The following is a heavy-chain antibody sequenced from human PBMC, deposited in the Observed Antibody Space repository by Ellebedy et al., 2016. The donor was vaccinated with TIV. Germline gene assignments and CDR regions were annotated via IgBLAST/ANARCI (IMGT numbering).Heavy chain of an antibody. CDR2: ISSNSVGL. D-gene: IGHD2-8*01. CDR3: ASVGDGVTVNGRDY. CDR1: GFTFSDHI. J-gene: IGHJ4*02. V-gene: IGHV3-48*01. Sequence: GESLKISCAASGFTFSDHIMNWVRQAPGRGLELLSSISSNSVGLYYGDSVRGRSTISRDNAKNALYLQMNSLRAEDTGVYYCASVGDGVTVNGRDYWGQGTLVTVSS.